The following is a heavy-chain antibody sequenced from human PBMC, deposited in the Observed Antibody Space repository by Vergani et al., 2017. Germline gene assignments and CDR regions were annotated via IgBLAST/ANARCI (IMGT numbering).Heavy chain of an antibody. J-gene: IGHJ6*02. D-gene: IGHD6-19*01. CDR2: INTNSGNP. V-gene: IGHV7-4-1*02. Sequence: QVQLLQSGSELKKPGASVRISCEDSGYTFTNYPLIWVRQAPGQGLEFMGWINTNSGNPTYAPGFTGRFVFSLDTSVSTAYLQISDLKAEDSAVYYCARGRQWRLTEYLYGMDVWGQGTTVTVSS. CDR3: ARGRQWRLTEYLYGMDV. CDR1: GYTFTNYP.